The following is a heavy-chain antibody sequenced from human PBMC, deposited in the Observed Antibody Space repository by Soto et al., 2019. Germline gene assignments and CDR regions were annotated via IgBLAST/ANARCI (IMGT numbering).Heavy chain of an antibody. CDR2: ISSSGSTI. V-gene: IGHV3-11*01. J-gene: IGHJ3*02. CDR1: GFTFSDYY. Sequence: GGSLRLSCAASGFTFSDYYMSWIRQAPGKGLEWVSYISSSGSTIYYADSVKGRFTISRDNAKNSLYLQMNSLRAEDTAVYYCARGGPCGGDCYSGEAFDIWGQGTMVTVSS. D-gene: IGHD2-21*02. CDR3: ARGGPCGGDCYSGEAFDI.